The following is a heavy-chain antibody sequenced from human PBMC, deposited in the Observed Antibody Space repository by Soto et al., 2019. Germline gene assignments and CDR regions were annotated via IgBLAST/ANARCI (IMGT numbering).Heavy chain of an antibody. CDR2: MNPNSGNT. Sequence: ASVKVSCKASGYTFTSYDINWVRQATGQGLEWMGWMNPNSGNTGYAQKFQGRVTMTRNTSISTAYMELSSLRSEDTAVYYCANVYCSGGSCYFNYWGQGTLVTVSS. V-gene: IGHV1-8*01. CDR3: ANVYCSGGSCYFNY. CDR1: GYTFTSYD. J-gene: IGHJ4*02. D-gene: IGHD2-15*01.